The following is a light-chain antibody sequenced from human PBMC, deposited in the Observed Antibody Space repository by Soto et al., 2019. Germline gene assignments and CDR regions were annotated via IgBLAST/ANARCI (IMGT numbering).Light chain of an antibody. CDR2: DVS. J-gene: IGLJ2*01. V-gene: IGLV2-11*01. Sequence: QSALTQPRSVSGSPGQSVTISCTGTSSDVGGYNYVSWYQQHPGKAPKLMIYDVSKRPSGVPDRFSGSKSGNTASLTISGLQAEDEADYYCCSYAGSYDHVVFGGGTKVTVL. CDR1: SSDVGGYNY. CDR3: CSYAGSYDHVV.